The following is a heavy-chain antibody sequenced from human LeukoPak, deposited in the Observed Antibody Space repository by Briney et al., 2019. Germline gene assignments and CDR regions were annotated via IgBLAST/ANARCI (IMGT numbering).Heavy chain of an antibody. V-gene: IGHV3-23*01. Sequence: GGSLRLSCTASGLTFSNYAMSWVRQSPGRGLEWVSAISGSGESTYYADSVKGRFTISRDNSQNTLNLQMNNLGDEDTAVYFCANFNSSAYLYRAFDYWGQGALVTASS. J-gene: IGHJ4*02. CDR1: GLTFSNYA. D-gene: IGHD3-22*01. CDR3: ANFNSSAYLYRAFDY. CDR2: ISGSGEST.